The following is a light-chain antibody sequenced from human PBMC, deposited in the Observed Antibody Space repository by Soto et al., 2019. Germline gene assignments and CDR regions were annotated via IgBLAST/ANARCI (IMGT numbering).Light chain of an antibody. CDR3: QQYNKWPPYT. CDR2: GVA. J-gene: IGKJ2*01. V-gene: IGKV3-15*01. CDR1: QSVSSN. Sequence: EIVMTQSPATLSVSPGETVTLSCRASQSVSSNLAWYQQKPGQPPRRLIYGVAYRAAGFPARFSGSGSGTEFTLTISSLQSEDFAVYYCQQYNKWPPYTFGQGTKLEIK.